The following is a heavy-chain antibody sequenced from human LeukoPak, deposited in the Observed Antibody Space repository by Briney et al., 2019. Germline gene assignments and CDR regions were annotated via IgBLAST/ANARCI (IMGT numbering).Heavy chain of an antibody. CDR1: GFPLSSYS. CDR3: VRVKGSYFDY. CDR2: ISSSGSAT. J-gene: IGHJ4*02. Sequence: GGSLRLSCAASGFPLSSYSINWVCQAPGKGLEWVSYISSSGSATYYVDSVKGRFTVSRDNAKNSLFLQMTSPRAEDTAVYYCVRVKGSYFDYWGQGALVTVSS. V-gene: IGHV3-48*01. D-gene: IGHD2-15*01.